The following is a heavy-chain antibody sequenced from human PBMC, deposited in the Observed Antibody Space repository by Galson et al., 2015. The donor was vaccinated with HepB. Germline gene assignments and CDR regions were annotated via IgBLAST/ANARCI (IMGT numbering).Heavy chain of an antibody. Sequence: SLRLSCAASGFTFSDYYMSWIRQAPGKGLEWVSYISSSSSYTNYADSVKGRFTISRDNAKNSLYLQMNSLRAEDTAVYYCASHRYDYVWGSTYWGQGTLVTVSS. D-gene: IGHD3-16*01. CDR1: GFTFSDYY. CDR2: ISSSSSYT. J-gene: IGHJ4*02. V-gene: IGHV3-11*03. CDR3: ASHRYDYVWGSTY.